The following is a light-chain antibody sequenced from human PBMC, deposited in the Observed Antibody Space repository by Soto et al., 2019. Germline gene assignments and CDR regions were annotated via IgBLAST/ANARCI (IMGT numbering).Light chain of an antibody. J-gene: IGKJ1*01. CDR2: GAS. V-gene: IGKV3-20*01. Sequence: EIVLTQSPGTLSLSSGERAILSCRASQSVSSSYLAWYQQKPGQAPRLLIYGASSRATGIPDRFSGSGSGTDFTLTISRLEPEDFAVYYCQLYGTSVWTFGQGTKVEIK. CDR3: QLYGTSVWT. CDR1: QSVSSSY.